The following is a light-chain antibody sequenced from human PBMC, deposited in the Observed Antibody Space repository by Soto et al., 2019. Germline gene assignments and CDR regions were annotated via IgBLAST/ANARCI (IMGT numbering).Light chain of an antibody. CDR2: DVS. Sequence: QSALTQPASVSGSPGQSITISCTGGSSDIGGYNYVSWYQQHPGKAPQLMIYDVSYRPSGISDRFSGSKSGNTASLTISGLQPKDEADYYCSSYGASSTLFGGGTKLTVL. J-gene: IGLJ3*02. CDR1: SSDIGGYNY. CDR3: SSYGASSTL. V-gene: IGLV2-14*03.